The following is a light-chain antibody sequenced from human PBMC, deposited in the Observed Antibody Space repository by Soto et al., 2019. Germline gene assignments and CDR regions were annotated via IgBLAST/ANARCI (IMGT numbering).Light chain of an antibody. V-gene: IGKV1-5*03. Sequence: DIQMTQSPSTLSASVGDRVTITCRPSQKNIPWLAWYQQKPGKAPKILIYKASSLESGVPSRFSGSDSGTEFTLTISSLQPDDFATYYCQQYKTYFRTFGQGTKLEIK. CDR2: KAS. CDR1: QKNIPW. J-gene: IGKJ2*01. CDR3: QQYKTYFRT.